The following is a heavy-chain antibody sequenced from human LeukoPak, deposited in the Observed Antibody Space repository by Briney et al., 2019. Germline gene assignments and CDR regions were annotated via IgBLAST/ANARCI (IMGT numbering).Heavy chain of an antibody. D-gene: IGHD3-22*01. CDR2: ISYSGNT. Sequence: PSETLSLTCTVSAGSISSSDYYWGWIGQSPGKGLEWIGRISYSGNTYYNPSLKSRVTISVDTSKNHFSLRLSSVTAADTAVYYCSRLTHSYYSDTSGYYPYYYMDVWGEGTTVAVSS. J-gene: IGHJ6*03. CDR1: AGSISSSDYY. CDR3: SRLTHSYYSDTSGYYPYYYMDV. V-gene: IGHV4-39*02.